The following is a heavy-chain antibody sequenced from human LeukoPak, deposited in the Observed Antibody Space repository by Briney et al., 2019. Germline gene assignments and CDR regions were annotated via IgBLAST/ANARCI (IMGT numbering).Heavy chain of an antibody. CDR1: GYTFTGYY. CDR3: ASLPYSSSPTDY. V-gene: IGHV1-2*06. Sequence: ASVKVSCKASGYTFTGYYMHWVRQAPGQGLEWMGRINPNSGGTNYAQKFQGRVTLTRDTSISTAYMELSRLRSDDTAVYYCASLPYSSSPTDYWGQGTLVTVSS. J-gene: IGHJ4*02. D-gene: IGHD6-6*01. CDR2: INPNSGGT.